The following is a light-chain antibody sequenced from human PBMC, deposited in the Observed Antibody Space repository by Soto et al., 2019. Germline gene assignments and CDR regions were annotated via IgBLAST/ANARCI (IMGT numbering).Light chain of an antibody. CDR2: DVN. CDR1: NSDAGAFDY. J-gene: IGLJ3*02. V-gene: IGLV2-11*01. CDR3: CSYAGSFTLWV. Sequence: QSALSQPRSVSASPGQSVTISCTGTNSDAGAFDYVSWYRQHPGKAPELMIYDVNKRPSGVPDRFSGSKSGNTASLTISGLQADDEADYYCCSYAGSFTLWVFGGGTKLTVL.